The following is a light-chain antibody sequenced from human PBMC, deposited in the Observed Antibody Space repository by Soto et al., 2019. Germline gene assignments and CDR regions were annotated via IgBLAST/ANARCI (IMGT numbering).Light chain of an antibody. Sequence: DIILTHSPGTLCLSPGERATLSCRASQSVSNNYLAWYQQKPGEAPRLLIYGASNRATGIPDRFSGSGSGTDFTLTISRLEPEDFAVYYCQQYGRSATFGQGTKVDIK. CDR3: QQYGRSAT. V-gene: IGKV3-20*01. J-gene: IGKJ1*01. CDR1: QSVSNNY. CDR2: GAS.